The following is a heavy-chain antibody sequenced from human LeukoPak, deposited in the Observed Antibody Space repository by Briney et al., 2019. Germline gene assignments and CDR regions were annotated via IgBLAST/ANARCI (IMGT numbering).Heavy chain of an antibody. V-gene: IGHV4-30-2*01. J-gene: IGHJ4*02. CDR1: GGFISSGGYS. CDR2: IYHSGST. CDR3: ASIDSSSHKNVSPDY. D-gene: IGHD6-13*01. Sequence: SETLSLTCAVSGGFISSGGYSWSWIRQPPGKGLEWIGYIYHSGSTYYNPSLKSRVTISVDRSKNQFSLKLSSVTAADTAVYYCASIDSSSHKNVSPDYWGQGTLVTVSS.